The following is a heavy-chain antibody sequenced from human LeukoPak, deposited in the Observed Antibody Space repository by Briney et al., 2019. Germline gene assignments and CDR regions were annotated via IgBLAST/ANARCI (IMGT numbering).Heavy chain of an antibody. Sequence: GGSLRLSCAASGFTFSSYWMSWVRQAPGKGLEWVANIKQDGSEKYYVDSVKGRFTISRDNAKNSLYLQMNSLRAEDTAVYYCARRLRYFDWDAFDIWGQGTMVTVSS. CDR2: IKQDGSEK. J-gene: IGHJ3*02. V-gene: IGHV3-7*01. CDR3: ARRLRYFDWDAFDI. D-gene: IGHD3-9*01. CDR1: GFTFSSYW.